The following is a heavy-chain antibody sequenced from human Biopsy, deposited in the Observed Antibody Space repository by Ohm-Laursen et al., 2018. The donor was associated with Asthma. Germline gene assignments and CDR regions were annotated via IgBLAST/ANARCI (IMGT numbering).Heavy chain of an antibody. D-gene: IGHD3-3*01. Sequence: TLSLTCTVYGGSFSGYYWSWIRQPPGKGLEWIGEINHSGNTNYNPSLKSRFTISVDTSKNHFSLNLSSVTAADTAVYYCARSAKPIFGVVMGSYYYGMDVWGQGTTVTVSS. CDR2: INHSGNT. CDR3: ARSAKPIFGVVMGSYYYGMDV. CDR1: GGSFSGYY. J-gene: IGHJ6*02. V-gene: IGHV4-34*01.